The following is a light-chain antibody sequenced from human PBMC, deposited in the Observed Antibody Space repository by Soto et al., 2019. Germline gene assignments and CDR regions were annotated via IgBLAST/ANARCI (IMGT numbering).Light chain of an antibody. V-gene: IGKV2-28*01. CDR3: MQTLTVPLT. Sequence: IVMTQSPLSLPVTPREPASISCRSSRSLLSSNGNNYLDRYLQKPGQSPQLLIYLGSNRASGVHDRFSGSGSGTDFTLRISRVEAEDVGVYYCMQTLTVPLTFGGGTKVEVK. J-gene: IGKJ4*01. CDR2: LGS. CDR1: RSLLSSNGNNY.